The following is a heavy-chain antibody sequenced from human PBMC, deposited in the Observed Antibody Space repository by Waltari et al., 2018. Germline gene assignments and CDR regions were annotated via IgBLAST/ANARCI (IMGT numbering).Heavy chain of an antibody. CDR3: AKLFYGEYVNYNYYGMDV. J-gene: IGHJ6*02. D-gene: IGHD4-17*01. V-gene: IGHV3-30*18. CDR2: ISYDGSND. CDR1: RFSITIYG. Sequence: QVQLVESGGGVVEPGRSLRLSCAASRFSITIYGMQWVSQAPDKGLEWVAFISYDGSNDYYTDSVKGRFTISRDTSKNTLYLQMNSLRVEDTAVYYCAKLFYGEYVNYNYYGMDVWGQGTTVTVSS.